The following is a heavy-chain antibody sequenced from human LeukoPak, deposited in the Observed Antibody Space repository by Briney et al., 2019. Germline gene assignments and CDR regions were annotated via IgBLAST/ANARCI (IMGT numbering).Heavy chain of an antibody. CDR2: IYYSGST. D-gene: IGHD3-22*01. CDR3: ARGPYYYDSSGYNGA. Sequence: SETLSLTCTVSGGSMSPYHWGWIRQPPGKGLEWTGYIYYSGSTNYNPSLNSRVTISVDTSKNQFSLKLSSVTAADTAVYYCARGPYYYDSSGYNGAWGQGTLVTVSS. J-gene: IGHJ5*02. CDR1: GGSMSPYH. V-gene: IGHV4-59*12.